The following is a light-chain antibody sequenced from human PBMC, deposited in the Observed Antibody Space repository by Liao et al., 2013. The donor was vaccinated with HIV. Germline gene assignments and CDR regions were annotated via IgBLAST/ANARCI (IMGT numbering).Light chain of an antibody. CDR2: YDS. CDR1: NIGSKS. Sequence: SYILTQPPSVSVAPGKTARITCGGHNIGSKSVHWYQQRPGQAPLLVISYDSDRPSGIPQRFSGSNSGNTATLTIIRVEAEDEADYYCQVYDVTNNYVFGPGTKVTVL. CDR3: QVYDVTNNYV. V-gene: IGLV3-21*04. J-gene: IGLJ1*01.